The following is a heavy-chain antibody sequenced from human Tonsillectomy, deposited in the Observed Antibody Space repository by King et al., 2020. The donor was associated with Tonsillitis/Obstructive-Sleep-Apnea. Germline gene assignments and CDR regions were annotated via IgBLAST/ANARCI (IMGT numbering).Heavy chain of an antibody. J-gene: IGHJ4*02. CDR1: GFIVSSYG. Sequence: HVQLVESGGGVVHPGRSLRLSCAASGFIVSSYGMHGGSQAPGKGLEWVAGISYDGSIKYYADSVKGRFTISRDNSKNTLYLQMNSLRAEDTAVYYCAKTTVTPYYFDYWGQGTLVTVSS. CDR2: ISYDGSIK. V-gene: IGHV3-30*18. D-gene: IGHD4-11*01. CDR3: AKTTVTPYYFDY.